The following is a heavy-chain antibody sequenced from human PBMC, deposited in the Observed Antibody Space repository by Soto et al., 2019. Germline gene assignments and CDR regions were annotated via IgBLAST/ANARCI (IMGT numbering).Heavy chain of an antibody. CDR2: IKSKTDGGTT. Sequence: EVQLVESGGGLVKPGGSLRLSCAASGFTFSNAWMSWVRQAPGKGLEWVGRIKSKTDGGTTDYAAPVKGRFTISRDDSKNTLYLQMNSLNTEDTAVYYCITVGDLEQWPHFAYWGQGTLVTVSS. CDR1: GFTFSNAW. V-gene: IGHV3-15*01. CDR3: ITVGDLEQWPHFAY. J-gene: IGHJ4*02. D-gene: IGHD6-19*01.